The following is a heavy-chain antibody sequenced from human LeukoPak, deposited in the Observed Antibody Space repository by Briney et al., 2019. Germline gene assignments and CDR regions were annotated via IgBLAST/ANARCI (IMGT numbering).Heavy chain of an antibody. CDR1: GFTFSSYW. CDR2: IKGDGSST. D-gene: IGHD2-2*01. Sequence: GGSLRLSCGASGFTFSSYWMHWVSQAPGQGLVWVARIKGDGSSTAYADSVKGRFTISRDNAKNTLSLQLNSLRAEDTAMYFCVKEGVVCSSTSCYLVAFDVWGQGTMVTVSS. J-gene: IGHJ3*01. V-gene: IGHV3-74*01. CDR3: VKEGVVCSSTSCYLVAFDV.